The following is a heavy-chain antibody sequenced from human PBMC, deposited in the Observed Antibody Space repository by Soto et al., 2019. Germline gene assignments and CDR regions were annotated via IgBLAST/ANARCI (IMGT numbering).Heavy chain of an antibody. CDR3: ARGGYGSNWGAFNL. V-gene: IGHV5-51*01. CDR1: GYSFTNYW. J-gene: IGHJ3*01. CDR2: IYPGDSDT. Sequence: GESLKISSKGSGYSFTNYWIAWVRQMPGKGLEWMGIIYPGDSDTRYSPFFQGHVTISDDKSNSTAYLQSSSLKASDSAFYGCARGGYGSNWGAFNLWGQGTMVTVSS. D-gene: IGHD6-13*01.